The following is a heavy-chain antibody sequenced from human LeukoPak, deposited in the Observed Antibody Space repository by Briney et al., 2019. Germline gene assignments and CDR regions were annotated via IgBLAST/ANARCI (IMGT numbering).Heavy chain of an antibody. CDR2: IYSGGST. CDR1: GFTVSSNY. D-gene: IGHD3-3*02. J-gene: IGHJ3*02. Sequence: GGSLRLSCAASGFTVSSNYMSWVRQAPGKGLEWVSVIYSGGSTYYADSVKGRFTISRDNSKNTLYLQMNSLRAEDAAVYYCAREISRTGAFDIWGQGTMATVSS. CDR3: AREISRTGAFDI. V-gene: IGHV3-53*05.